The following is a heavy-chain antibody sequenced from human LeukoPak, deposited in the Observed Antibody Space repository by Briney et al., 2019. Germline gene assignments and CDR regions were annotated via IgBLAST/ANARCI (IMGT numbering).Heavy chain of an antibody. V-gene: IGHV4-34*01. CDR1: GGSFSGYY. CDR2: INHSGST. J-gene: IGHJ6*03. CDR3: ARGTFRARSDYYYMDV. D-gene: IGHD2-21*01. Sequence: NASETLSLTCAVYGGSFSGYYWSWIRQPPGKGLEWIGEINHSGSTNYNPSLKSRVTISVDTSKNQFSLKLSSVTAADTAVYYCARGTFRARSDYYYMDVWGKGTTVTISS.